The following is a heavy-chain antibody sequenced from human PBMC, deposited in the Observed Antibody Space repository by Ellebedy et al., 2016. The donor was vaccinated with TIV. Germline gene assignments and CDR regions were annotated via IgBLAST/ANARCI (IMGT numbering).Heavy chain of an antibody. D-gene: IGHD6-6*01. Sequence: GGSLRLXXAASGFTFSSYGMHWVRQAPGKGLEWVAVISYDGSNKYYADSVKGRFTISRDNSKNTLYLQMNSLRAEDTAVYYCTKDRFSSSSSYYYYYYMDVWGKGTTVTVSS. J-gene: IGHJ6*03. CDR1: GFTFSSYG. V-gene: IGHV3-30*18. CDR2: ISYDGSNK. CDR3: TKDRFSSSSSYYYYYYMDV.